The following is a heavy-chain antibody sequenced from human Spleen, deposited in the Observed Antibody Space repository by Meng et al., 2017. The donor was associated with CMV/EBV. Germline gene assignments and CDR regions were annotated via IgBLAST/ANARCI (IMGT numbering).Heavy chain of an antibody. Sequence: ETLSLTCTVSGGSFSISSYYWGWIRQPPGKGLEWVSSISSSSSYIYYADSVKGRFTISRDNAKNSLYLQMNSLRAEDTAVYYCARDLGDCSSTSCYYYYGMDVWGQGTTVTVSS. J-gene: IGHJ6*02. CDR2: ISSSSSYI. CDR1: GGSFSISS. D-gene: IGHD2-2*01. V-gene: IGHV3-21*01. CDR3: ARDLGDCSSTSCYYYYGMDV.